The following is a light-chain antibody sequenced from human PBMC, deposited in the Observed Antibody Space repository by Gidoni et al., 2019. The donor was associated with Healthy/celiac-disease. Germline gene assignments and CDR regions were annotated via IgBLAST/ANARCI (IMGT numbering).Light chain of an antibody. CDR1: QIVSSSY. V-gene: IGKV3-20*01. Sequence: EIVVTPSPGTLSWSPGERATLSCRCSQIVSSSYLAWYQQTPGQAPRLLIYGASSRATGIPDRFSGSGSGTEFTLTISRLESEDFAVYYCQQYGSSPPVTFGQGTRLEIK. J-gene: IGKJ5*01. CDR2: GAS. CDR3: QQYGSSPPVT.